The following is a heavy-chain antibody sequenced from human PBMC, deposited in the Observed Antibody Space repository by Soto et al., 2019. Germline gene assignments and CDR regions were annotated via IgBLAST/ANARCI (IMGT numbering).Heavy chain of an antibody. D-gene: IGHD2-2*02. CDR1: GCSISSGGYY. Sequence: SETLSLTCTVSGCSISSGGYYWSWIRQHPGTGLEWIGYIYYSGSTYYNLSLTSRVTISVDTSKNQFSLKRSSVTAADTAVYYCARVGLVVPAAILRNYYDYGMDVWGQGTTVT. V-gene: IGHV4-31*03. CDR3: ARVGLVVPAAILRNYYDYGMDV. J-gene: IGHJ6*02. CDR2: IYYSGST.